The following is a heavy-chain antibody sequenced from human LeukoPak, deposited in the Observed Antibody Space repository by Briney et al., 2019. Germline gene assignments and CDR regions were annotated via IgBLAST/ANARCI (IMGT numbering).Heavy chain of an antibody. CDR1: GYTFTSYY. J-gene: IGHJ4*02. CDR2: INPSGGST. CDR3: ARARPYSSSWYRTVMYYFDY. V-gene: IGHV1-46*01. Sequence: GASVKVSCKASGYTFTSYYMHWVRQAPGQGLEWMGIINPSGGSTSYAQKFQGRVTMTRDTSTSTVYMELSRLRSDDTAVYYCARARPYSSSWYRTVMYYFDYWGQGTLVTVSS. D-gene: IGHD6-13*01.